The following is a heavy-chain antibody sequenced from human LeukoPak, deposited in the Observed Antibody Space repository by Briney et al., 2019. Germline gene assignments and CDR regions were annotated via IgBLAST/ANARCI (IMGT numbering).Heavy chain of an antibody. Sequence: TLSLTCTVSGGSISSYYWSWIRQPPGKALEWLALIYWDDDKRYSPSLKSRLTITKDTSKNQVVLTMTNMDPVDTATYYCAHSFEYSSSFDYWGQGTLVTVSS. J-gene: IGHJ4*02. V-gene: IGHV2-5*08. CDR1: GGSISSYYW. D-gene: IGHD6-6*01. CDR2: IYWDDDK. CDR3: AHSFEYSSSFDY.